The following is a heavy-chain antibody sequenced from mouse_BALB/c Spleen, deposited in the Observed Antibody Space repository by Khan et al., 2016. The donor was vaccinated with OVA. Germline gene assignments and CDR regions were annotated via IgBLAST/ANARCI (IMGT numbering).Heavy chain of an antibody. Sequence: VQLKESGPGLVKPSLSLSLTCTVTGYSITSDYAWNWIRQFPGHKLEWMGYISYSGRTSYTPSLKSRISITRDTSKNQFFLQLNSVTTDDTATYFCVRGRAYWGQGTLVTVSA. CDR2: ISYSGRT. CDR1: GYSITSDYA. V-gene: IGHV3-2*02. J-gene: IGHJ3*01. CDR3: VRGRAY. D-gene: IGHD3-3*01.